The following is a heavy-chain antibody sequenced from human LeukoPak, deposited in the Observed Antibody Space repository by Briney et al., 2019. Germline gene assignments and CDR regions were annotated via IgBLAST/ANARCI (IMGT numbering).Heavy chain of an antibody. D-gene: IGHD3-10*01. Sequence: ASVKVSCKASGYTFTSYAMNWVRQAPGQGLEWMGWINTNTGNPTYAQGFTGRFVFSLDTSVSTAYLQISSLKAEDTAVYYCASLWFGELSDDAFDIWGQGTMVTVSS. CDR3: ASLWFGELSDDAFDI. J-gene: IGHJ3*02. CDR2: INTNTGNP. V-gene: IGHV7-4-1*02. CDR1: GYTFTSYA.